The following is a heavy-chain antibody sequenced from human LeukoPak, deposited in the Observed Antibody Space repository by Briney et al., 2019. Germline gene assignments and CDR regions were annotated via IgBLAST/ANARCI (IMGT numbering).Heavy chain of an antibody. CDR1: GGSISSSGYY. Sequence: SETLSLTCTVSGGSISSSGYYWGWIRQPPGKGLEWIGSIYYSGSTYYNPSLKSRVTISVDTSKNQFSLKLSSVTAADTAVYYCARHVLSYDSRHFDYWGQGTLVTVSS. CDR2: IYYSGST. D-gene: IGHD3-22*01. CDR3: ARHVLSYDSRHFDY. V-gene: IGHV4-39*01. J-gene: IGHJ4*02.